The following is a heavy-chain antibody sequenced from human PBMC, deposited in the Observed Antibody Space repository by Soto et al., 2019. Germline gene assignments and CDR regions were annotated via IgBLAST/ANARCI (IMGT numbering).Heavy chain of an antibody. V-gene: IGHV4-34*01. D-gene: IGHD1-26*01. CDR1: GGSFTGNY. J-gene: IGHJ6*02. CDR3: ATDSATSYFGMDV. CDR2: VNDSGST. Sequence: LSLTCAVYGGSFTGNYRSWIRQPPGKGLEWIGEVNDSGSTNFNPSLKSRVTISVDTSKKQFTLKLTSVTAADTAVYYCATDSATSYFGMDVWGHGTTVTVSS.